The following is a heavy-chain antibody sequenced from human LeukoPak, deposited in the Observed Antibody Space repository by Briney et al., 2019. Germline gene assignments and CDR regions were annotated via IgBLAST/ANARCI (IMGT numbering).Heavy chain of an antibody. V-gene: IGHV4-4*07. J-gene: IGHJ4*02. CDR3: ARSGPGQQLVLVY. D-gene: IGHD6-13*01. CDR2: LHTSGST. CDR1: GGSISSYY. Sequence: PSETLSLTCTASGGSISSYYWSWIRQPAGEGLEWIGRLHTSGSTHYNPSLKSRVTMSVDTSKNQFSLKLSSVTAADTAVYYCARSGPGQQLVLVYWGQGTLVTVSS.